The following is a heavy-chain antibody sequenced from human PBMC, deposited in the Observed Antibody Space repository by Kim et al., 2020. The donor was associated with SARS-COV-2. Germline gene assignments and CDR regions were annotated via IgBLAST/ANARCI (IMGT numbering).Heavy chain of an antibody. J-gene: IGHJ3*02. CDR1: GFTFSDYY. CDR2: ISSSGSTI. D-gene: IGHD3-10*01. V-gene: IGHV3-11*01. CDR3: ARDYSGIDPMVRGLGGGFDI. Sequence: GGSLRLSCAASGFTFSDYYMSWIRQAPGKGLEWVSYISSSGSTIYYADSVKGRFTISRDNAKNSLYLQMNSLRAEDTAVYYCARDYSGIDPMVRGLGGGFDIWGQGTMVTVSS.